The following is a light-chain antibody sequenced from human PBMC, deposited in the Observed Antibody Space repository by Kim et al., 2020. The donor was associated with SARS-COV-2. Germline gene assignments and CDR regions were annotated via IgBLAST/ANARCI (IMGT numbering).Light chain of an antibody. Sequence: SYELTQPSSVSVSPGQTARITCSGDVLAKKYARWFQQKPGQAPVLVIYKDSERPSGIPERFSGSSSGTTVTLTISGAQVDDEADYYCYSAADNNEVFGTGTKVTVL. CDR3: YSAADNNEV. V-gene: IGLV3-27*01. CDR1: VLAKKY. CDR2: KDS. J-gene: IGLJ1*01.